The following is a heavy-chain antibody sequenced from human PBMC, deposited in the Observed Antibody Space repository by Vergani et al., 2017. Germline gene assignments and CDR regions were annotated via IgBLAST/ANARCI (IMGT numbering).Heavy chain of an antibody. J-gene: IGHJ5*02. Sequence: QVQLQESGPGLVKPSETLSLTCTVSGGSISSYYWSWIRQPLGKGLEWIGYIYYSGSTNYNPSLKSRVTISVDTSKNQFSLKLSSVTAADTAVYYCARVDGGYCSGGSCYRNWFDPWGQGTLVTVSS. CDR1: GGSISSYY. V-gene: IGHV4-59*01. CDR3: ARVDGGYCSGGSCYRNWFDP. CDR2: IYYSGST. D-gene: IGHD2-15*01.